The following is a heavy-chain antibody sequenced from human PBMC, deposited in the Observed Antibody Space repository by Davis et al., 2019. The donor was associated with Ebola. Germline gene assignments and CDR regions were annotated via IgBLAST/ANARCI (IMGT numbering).Heavy chain of an antibody. V-gene: IGHV4-39*07. CDR3: ASQYSGSYGTFDY. J-gene: IGHJ4*02. D-gene: IGHD1-26*01. CDR1: GGSISSSTYY. Sequence: MPGGSLRLSCTVSGGSISSSTYYWDWIRQPPEKGLEWIGSIYYSGSTNYNPSLKSRVTISVDTSKNQFSLKLSSVTAADTAVYYCASQYSGSYGTFDYWGQGTLVTVSS. CDR2: IYYSGST.